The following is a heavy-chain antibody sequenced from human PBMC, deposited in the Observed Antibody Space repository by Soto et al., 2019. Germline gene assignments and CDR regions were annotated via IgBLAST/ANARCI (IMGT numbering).Heavy chain of an antibody. CDR1: GGSFSGYY. D-gene: IGHD3-3*01. CDR2: INHSGST. Sequence: PSETLSLTCAVYGGSFSGYYWSWIRQPLGKGLEWIGEINHSGSTNYNPSLKSRVTISVDTSKNQFSLKLSSVTAADTAVYYCARKARYYDFWSATRYNWFDPWGQGTLVTVSS. CDR3: ARKARYYDFWSATRYNWFDP. V-gene: IGHV4-34*01. J-gene: IGHJ5*02.